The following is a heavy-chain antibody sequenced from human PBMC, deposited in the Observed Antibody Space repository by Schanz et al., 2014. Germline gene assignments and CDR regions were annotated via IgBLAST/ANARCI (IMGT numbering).Heavy chain of an antibody. V-gene: IGHV4-59*08. CDR1: GGSISASY. CDR2: IYYSGST. CDR3: ARQGDVYRLDY. Sequence: QVQLQESGPGLVKPSETLSLTCTVSGGSISASYWGWIRQPPGKGLEWIAYIYYSGSTNYNPSLRGRLTIPLDTSKNQFPLKMESVTAADTAMYFCARQGDVYRLDYWGQGTLVTVTS. J-gene: IGHJ4*02. D-gene: IGHD1-26*01.